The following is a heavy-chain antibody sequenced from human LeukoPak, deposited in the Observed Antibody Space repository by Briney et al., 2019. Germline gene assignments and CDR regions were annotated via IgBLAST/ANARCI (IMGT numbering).Heavy chain of an antibody. CDR3: ARDGAYIYGYYPFDY. J-gene: IGHJ4*02. V-gene: IGHV3-23*01. CDR1: GFTVSRSY. Sequence: PGGSLRLSCAASGFTVSRSYMIWARQAPGKGLEWVSGISGSGDSTYYADSVKGRFTISRDNSKNTLYLQMSSLRAEDTAVYYCARDGAYIYGYYPFDYWGQGTLVTVSS. D-gene: IGHD5-18*01. CDR2: ISGSGDST.